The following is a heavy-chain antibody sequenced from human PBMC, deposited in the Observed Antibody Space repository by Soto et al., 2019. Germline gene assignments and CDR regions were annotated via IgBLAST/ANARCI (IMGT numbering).Heavy chain of an antibody. CDR3: VGGTGYWGLSDY. J-gene: IGHJ4*02. V-gene: IGHV3-33*08. CDR2: IWADGSRQ. CDR1: GFAFSTYG. Sequence: QVQLVESGGGVIQPGKSLRLSCSASGFAFSTYGMHWVRQAPRKGLEWVAVIWADGSRQFYGDSVKGRFTISRDNSKNTLYLQMNCLRVDDTAVSYRVGGTGYWGLSDYWGQGTLVTVSS. D-gene: IGHD3-9*01.